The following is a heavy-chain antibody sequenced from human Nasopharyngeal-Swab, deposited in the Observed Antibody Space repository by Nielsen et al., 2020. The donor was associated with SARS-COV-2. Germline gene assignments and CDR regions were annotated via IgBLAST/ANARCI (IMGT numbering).Heavy chain of an antibody. J-gene: IGHJ4*02. CDR1: GYTFTGYY. Sequence: ASVKVSCKASGYTFTGYYMHWVRQAPGQGLEWMGWINPNSGGTNYAQKFQGWVTMTRDTSISTAYMELSRLRSDDTAVYYCARVSGYCSSTSCYTGGIDYWGQGTLVTVSS. CDR2: INPNSGGT. V-gene: IGHV1-2*04. D-gene: IGHD2-2*02. CDR3: ARVSGYCSSTSCYTGGIDY.